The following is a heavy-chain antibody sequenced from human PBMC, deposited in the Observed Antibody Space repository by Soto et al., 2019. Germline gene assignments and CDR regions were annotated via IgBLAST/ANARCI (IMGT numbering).Heavy chain of an antibody. V-gene: IGHV1-69*04. J-gene: IGHJ6*03. Sequence: SVKVSCKASGGTFSSYTISWVRQAPGQGLEWMGRIIPILGIANYAQKFQGRVTITADKSTSTAYMELSSLRSEYTAVYYCAREPNTYYYMDVWGKGTTVTVSS. CDR2: IIPILGIA. CDR3: AREPNTYYYMDV. CDR1: GGTFSSYT.